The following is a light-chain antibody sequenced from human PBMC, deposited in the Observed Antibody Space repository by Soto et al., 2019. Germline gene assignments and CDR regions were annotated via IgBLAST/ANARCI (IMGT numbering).Light chain of an antibody. CDR1: SADVGGYKY. J-gene: IGLJ1*01. CDR3: TSYTTPSTLV. Sequence: QSALTQPASVSGSPGQSITISCTGTSADVGGYKYVSWYQQHPGKAPRLMIFGVTNRPSWVSNRFSGSKSGNTASLTISGLQAEDEADYFCTSYTTPSTLVFGTGTKLTVL. V-gene: IGLV2-14*01. CDR2: GVT.